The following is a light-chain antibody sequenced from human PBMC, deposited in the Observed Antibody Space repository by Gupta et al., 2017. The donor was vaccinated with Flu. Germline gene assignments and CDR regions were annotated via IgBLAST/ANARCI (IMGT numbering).Light chain of an antibody. CDR3: VLYLGSGMGV. CDR1: SGSVSTNYY. CDR2: STN. Sequence: QTVVTQEPSFSVSPGGTVTLTCGLNSGSVSTNYYPSWYQQTPGQPPHTLIYSTNTRSDGVPDRFSGSILGSKAALTITGAQADDESDYYCVLYLGSGMGVFGGGTKLTVL. J-gene: IGLJ3*02. V-gene: IGLV8-61*01.